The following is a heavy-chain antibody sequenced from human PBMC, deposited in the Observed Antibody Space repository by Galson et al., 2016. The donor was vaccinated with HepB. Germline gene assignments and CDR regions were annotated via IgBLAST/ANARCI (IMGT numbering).Heavy chain of an antibody. CDR1: GFTFSDFG. CDR3: ATPRDSSGSYFPPRD. V-gene: IGHV3-30*03. D-gene: IGHD1-26*01. CDR2: ISYDGSHK. J-gene: IGHJ4*02. Sequence: SLRLSCAASGFTFSDFGMHWVRRAPGKGLEWLAVISYDGSHKYYADSVKGRFTISRDSSKNTLFLQMNSLRAEDTAVYYCATPRDSSGSYFPPRDWGQGTLVTVSS.